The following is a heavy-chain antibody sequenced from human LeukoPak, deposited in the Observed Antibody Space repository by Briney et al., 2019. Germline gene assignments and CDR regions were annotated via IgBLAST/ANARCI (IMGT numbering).Heavy chain of an antibody. J-gene: IGHJ5*02. CDR1: GYSFTDYY. CDR3: ARADRLHGGPYLIGP. V-gene: IGHV1-2*02. CDR2: INPNSGGT. Sequence: ASVKVSCKTSGYSFTDYYMHWVRQAPGQGLEWMGWINPNSGGTSSAQKLQGRVTMTRDTSITTVYMGVSWLTSDDTAIYYCARADRLHGGPYLIGPWGQGTLVTVSS. D-gene: IGHD2-21*01.